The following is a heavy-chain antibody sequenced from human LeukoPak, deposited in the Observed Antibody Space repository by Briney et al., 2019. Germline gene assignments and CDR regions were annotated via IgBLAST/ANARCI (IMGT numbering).Heavy chain of an antibody. CDR3: ARGLSSGMDV. V-gene: IGHV4-34*01. J-gene: IGHJ6*04. CDR1: GGSFSGYY. Sequence: SETLSLTCAVYGGSFSGYYGSWIRQPPGKGLEWIGEINHSGSTNYNPSLKSRVTISVDTSKNQFSLKLSSVTAADTAVYYCARGLSSGMDVWGKGATVTVSS. CDR2: INHSGST.